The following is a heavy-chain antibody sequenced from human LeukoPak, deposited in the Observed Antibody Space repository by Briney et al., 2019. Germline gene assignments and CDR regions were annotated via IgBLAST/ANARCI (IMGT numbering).Heavy chain of an antibody. CDR2: IYSSGNT. CDR3: ARGGGYYGIDY. J-gene: IGHJ4*02. CDR1: GFTVDSNY. D-gene: IGHD1-26*01. V-gene: IGHV3-66*02. Sequence: PGGSLRLSCAASGFTVDSNYMNWVRQAPGKGLKWVSVIYSSGNTYYADSVKGRFTISRDNSRNRLNLQMNSLRSEDTAIYYCARGGGYYGIDYWGQGTLVTVSS.